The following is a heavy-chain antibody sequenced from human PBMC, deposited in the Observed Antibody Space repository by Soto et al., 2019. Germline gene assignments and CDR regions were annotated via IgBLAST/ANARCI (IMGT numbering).Heavy chain of an antibody. J-gene: IGHJ6*02. CDR2: IIPIFGTA. CDR3: ARLSGYSGYEFGGQVDV. V-gene: IGHV1-69*01. CDR1: GGTFSSYA. Sequence: SVKVSCKASGGTFSSYAISWVRQAPGQGLEWMGGIIPIFGTANYAQKFQGRVTITADESTSTAYMELSSLRSEDTAVYYCARLSGYSGYEFGGQVDVWGQGTTVTVS. D-gene: IGHD5-12*01.